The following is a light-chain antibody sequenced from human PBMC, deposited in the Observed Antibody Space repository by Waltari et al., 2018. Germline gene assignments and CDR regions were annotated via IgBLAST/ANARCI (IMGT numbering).Light chain of an antibody. CDR1: QSVRTY. Sequence: EVVLTPSPGTLSLSPGDRATLSCRASQSVRTYVAWYQQKPGQAPRLLIYGTSTRATGTPDRFSGSGSGTDFSLTISRLEPEDFAVYYCQKYDYLPATFGQGTKVEI. CDR2: GTS. CDR3: QKYDYLPAT. J-gene: IGKJ1*01. V-gene: IGKV3-20*01.